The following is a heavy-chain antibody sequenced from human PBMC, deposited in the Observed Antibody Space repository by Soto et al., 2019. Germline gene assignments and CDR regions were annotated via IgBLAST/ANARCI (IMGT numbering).Heavy chain of an antibody. D-gene: IGHD3-10*01. CDR1: GFTFSSYS. CDR2: ISSSSSYI. J-gene: IGHJ3*02. CDR3: ARDRGGDLKAVDI. V-gene: IGHV3-21*01. Sequence: VQLVESGGGLVKPGGSLRLSCAASGFTFSSYSMNWVRQAPGKGLEWVSLISSSSSYIYYADSVKGRFTISRDNAKNSLSLQMNSLRAEDTALYSCARDRGGDLKAVDIWGQGTMVTVSS.